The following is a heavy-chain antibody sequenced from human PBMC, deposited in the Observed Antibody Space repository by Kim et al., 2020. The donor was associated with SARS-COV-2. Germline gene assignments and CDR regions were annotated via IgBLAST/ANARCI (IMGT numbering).Heavy chain of an antibody. D-gene: IGHD6-19*01. Sequence: GGSLRLSCAASGFTFSSYSMNWVRQAPGKGLEWVSSISSSSSYIYYADSVNGRFTISRDNAKNSLYLQMNSLRAEDTAVYYCARDSVGGSSGWYNCYGMDVWGQGTTVTVSS. V-gene: IGHV3-21*01. CDR1: GFTFSSYS. CDR2: ISSSSSYI. CDR3: ARDSVGGSSGWYNCYGMDV. J-gene: IGHJ6*02.